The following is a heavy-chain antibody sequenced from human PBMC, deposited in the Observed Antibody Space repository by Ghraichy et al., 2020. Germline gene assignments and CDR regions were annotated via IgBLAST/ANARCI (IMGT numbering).Heavy chain of an antibody. J-gene: IGHJ4*02. D-gene: IGHD2-15*01. Sequence: SETLSLTCTVSGDSFSSYYWSWIRQSAGKGLEWIGRIYTSGSTNYNPSLESRITMSVDTSKNQFSLKLSSVTAAVTAVYYCARDGHDCSGGNCYSDGFDYWGQGTLVTFSS. CDR1: GDSFSSYY. CDR3: ARDGHDCSGGNCYSDGFDY. CDR2: IYTSGST. V-gene: IGHV4-4*07.